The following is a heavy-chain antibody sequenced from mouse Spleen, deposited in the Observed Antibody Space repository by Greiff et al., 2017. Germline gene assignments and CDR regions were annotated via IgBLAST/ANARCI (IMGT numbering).Heavy chain of an antibody. J-gene: IGHJ2*01. Sequence: EVQLVESGGGLVQPGGSLRLSCATSGFTFTDYYMSWVRQPPGKALEWLGFIRNKANGYTTEYSASVKGRFTISRDNSQSILYLQMNTLRAEDSATYYCARDRGDVGYYFDYWGQGTTLTVSS. D-gene: IGHD3-1*01. CDR2: IRNKANGYTT. CDR1: GFTFTDYY. CDR3: ARDRGDVGYYFDY. V-gene: IGHV7-3*02.